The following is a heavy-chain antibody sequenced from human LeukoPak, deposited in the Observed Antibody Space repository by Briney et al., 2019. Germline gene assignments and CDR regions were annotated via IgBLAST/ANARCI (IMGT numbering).Heavy chain of an antibody. CDR3: ARGIHLRLQDVGADY. V-gene: IGHV3-74*01. Sequence: HPGGSLRLSCAASGFTFDDYAMHWVRQAPGKGLVWLSRINTDRTSMTYADSVKGRFTISRDNAKNTLYLQMNSLRAEDTAVYYCARGIHLRLQDVGADYWGQGTLVTVSS. D-gene: IGHD1-26*01. CDR2: INTDRTSM. CDR1: GFTFDDYA. J-gene: IGHJ4*02.